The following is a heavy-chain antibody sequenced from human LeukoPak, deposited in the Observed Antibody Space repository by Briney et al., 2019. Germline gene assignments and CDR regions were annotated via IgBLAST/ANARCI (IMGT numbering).Heavy chain of an antibody. D-gene: IGHD5-24*01. CDR1: GFTLSSYS. V-gene: IGHV4-34*01. Sequence: RPGGSLRLSCAASGFTLSSYSMNWVRQAPGKGLEWIGEINHSGSTNYNPSLKSRVTISVDTPKNQFSLKLSSVTAADTAVYYCARGAKRWLQLGSVYFDYWGQGTLVTVSS. CDR2: INHSGST. CDR3: ARGAKRWLQLGSVYFDY. J-gene: IGHJ4*02.